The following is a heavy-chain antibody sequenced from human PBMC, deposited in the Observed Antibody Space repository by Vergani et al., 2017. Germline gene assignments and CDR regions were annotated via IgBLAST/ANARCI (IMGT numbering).Heavy chain of an antibody. Sequence: QVQLVESGGGVVQPGRSLKLSCAASGFTFSSYGMHWVRQAPGKGLEWVAVISYDGSNKYYADSVKGRFTISRDNSKNTLYLQMNSLRAEDTAVYYCAKXPVYYDFWSGSLDYWGQGTLVTVSS. D-gene: IGHD3-3*01. J-gene: IGHJ4*02. CDR1: GFTFSSYG. V-gene: IGHV3-30*18. CDR2: ISYDGSNK. CDR3: AKXPVYYDFWSGSLDY.